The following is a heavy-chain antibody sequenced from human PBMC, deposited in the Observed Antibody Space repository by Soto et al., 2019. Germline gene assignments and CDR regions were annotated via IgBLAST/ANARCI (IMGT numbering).Heavy chain of an antibody. Sequence: QVQLVQSGAEVKTPGSSLKVSCTVSGSRFSNYVISWVRQAPGHGLEWLGRIIPIFNPTQYAQTFQGRVTITADKATKTAFLELRSLRSDDTAVYYCAREGRGKKAGYNGLVSLGYWGQGTLVTVSS. V-gene: IGHV1-69*06. J-gene: IGHJ4*02. CDR1: GSRFSNYV. D-gene: IGHD2-2*02. CDR2: IIPIFNPT. CDR3: AREGRGKKAGYNGLVSLGY.